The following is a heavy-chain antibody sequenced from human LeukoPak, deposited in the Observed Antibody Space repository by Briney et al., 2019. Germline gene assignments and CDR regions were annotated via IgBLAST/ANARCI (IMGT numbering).Heavy chain of an antibody. J-gene: IGHJ4*02. CDR3: ASSYGGNSEGY. V-gene: IGHV3-21*01. Sequence: GGSLRLSCAASGFTFSSYSMNWVRQAPGKGLEWVSSISSSSSYIYHADSVKGRFTISRDNAKNSLYLQMNSLRAEDTAVYYCASSYGGNSEGYWGQGTLVTVSS. CDR2: ISSSSSYI. CDR1: GFTFSSYS. D-gene: IGHD4-23*01.